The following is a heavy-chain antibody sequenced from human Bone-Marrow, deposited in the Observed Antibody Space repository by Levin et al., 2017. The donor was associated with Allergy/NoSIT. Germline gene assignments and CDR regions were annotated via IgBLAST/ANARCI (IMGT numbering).Heavy chain of an antibody. CDR1: GYTFSHYA. J-gene: IGHJ4*02. D-gene: IGHD3-10*01. Sequence: AASVKVSCKTSGYTFSHYAIHWIRQAPGQGLECMGWINGGDDYTKYSQKFQDRVTITKDTSASTVYMEVTSLRSEDTAVYYCARDWMSSGFDRWGQGTQVTVSS. CDR2: INGGDDYT. CDR3: ARDWMSSGFDR. V-gene: IGHV1-3*01.